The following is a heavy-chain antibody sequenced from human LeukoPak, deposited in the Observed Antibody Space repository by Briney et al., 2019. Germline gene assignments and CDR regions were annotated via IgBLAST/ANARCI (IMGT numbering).Heavy chain of an antibody. J-gene: IGHJ5*02. CDR3: ATSGATTVTTWGGSWFDP. D-gene: IGHD4-17*01. CDR2: IYTSGST. V-gene: IGHV4-4*07. Sequence: SETLSLTCTVSGGSISSYYWSWIRQPAGKGLEWIGRIYTSGSTNYNPSLKSRVTMSVDTSKNQFSLNLSSVTAADTAVYYCATSGATTVTTWGGSWFDPWGQGTLVTVSS. CDR1: GGSISSYY.